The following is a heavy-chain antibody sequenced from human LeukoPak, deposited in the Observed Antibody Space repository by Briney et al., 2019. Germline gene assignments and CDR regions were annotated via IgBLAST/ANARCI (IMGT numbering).Heavy chain of an antibody. CDR3: TRYRGYFDY. CDR2: IRSNAYGGTT. Sequence: GGSLRLSCTASRFTFGDYAMNWVRQAPGKGLEWVGFIRSNAYGGTTEYAASVKGRFTISRDDSKSIAYLQLNSLKTEDTAVYYCTRYRGYFDYWGPGTLVTVSS. CDR1: RFTFGDYA. D-gene: IGHD3-10*01. V-gene: IGHV3-49*04. J-gene: IGHJ4*02.